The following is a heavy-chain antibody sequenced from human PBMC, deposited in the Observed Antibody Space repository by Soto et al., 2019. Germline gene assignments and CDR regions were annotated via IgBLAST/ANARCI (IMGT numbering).Heavy chain of an antibody. V-gene: IGHV4-39*01. Sequence: SETLSLTCTVSGGSISSSSYYWGWIRQPPGKGLEWIGSIYYSGSTYYNQSLKSRVTISVDTSKNQFSLKLSSVTAADTAVFYFASRGPLARFLEWFSFDYWGQGTLVTVSS. CDR1: GGSISSSSYY. J-gene: IGHJ4*02. CDR3: ASRGPLARFLEWFSFDY. CDR2: IYYSGST. D-gene: IGHD3-3*01.